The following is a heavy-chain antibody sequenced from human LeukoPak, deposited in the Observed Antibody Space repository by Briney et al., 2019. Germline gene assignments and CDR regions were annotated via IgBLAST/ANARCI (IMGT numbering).Heavy chain of an antibody. J-gene: IGHJ4*02. Sequence: ASVKVSCKASGYTFTSYAMHWVRQAPGQRLEWMGWINAGNGNTKYSQKFQGRVTITRDTSASTAYMELSSLRSEDTAVYYCARYRGDGIAVADFLDYWGQGTLVTVSS. CDR3: ARYRGDGIAVADFLDY. CDR2: INAGNGNT. D-gene: IGHD6-19*01. V-gene: IGHV1-3*01. CDR1: GYTFTSYA.